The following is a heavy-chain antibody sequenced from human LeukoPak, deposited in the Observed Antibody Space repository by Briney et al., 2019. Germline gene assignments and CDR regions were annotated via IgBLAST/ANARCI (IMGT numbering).Heavy chain of an antibody. V-gene: IGHV4-59*01. CDR3: ARGAPVYCSGGSCFDY. J-gene: IGHJ4*02. CDR1: GGSISSYY. D-gene: IGHD2-15*01. Sequence: SETLSLTCTVSGGSISSYYWSWIRQPPGKGLEWIGYIYYSGSTNYNPSLKSRVTISVDTSKDQFSLKLSSVTAADTAVYYCARGAPVYCSGGSCFDYWGQGTLVTVSS. CDR2: IYYSGST.